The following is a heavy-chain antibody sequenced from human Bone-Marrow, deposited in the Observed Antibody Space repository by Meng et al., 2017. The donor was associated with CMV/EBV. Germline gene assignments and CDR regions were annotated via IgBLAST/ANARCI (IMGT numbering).Heavy chain of an antibody. CDR3: ARAGYGRGYFDY. D-gene: IGHD5-12*01. Sequence: GESLKISCAASGFIFSRYWMSWVRQAPGKGPEWVANIKHDGSETYYVDSVKGRFIISRNNAENSLYLQMNSLRAEDTAVYYCARAGYGRGYFDYWGQGTLVTVSS. J-gene: IGHJ4*02. CDR1: GFIFSRYW. CDR2: IKHDGSET. V-gene: IGHV3-7*01.